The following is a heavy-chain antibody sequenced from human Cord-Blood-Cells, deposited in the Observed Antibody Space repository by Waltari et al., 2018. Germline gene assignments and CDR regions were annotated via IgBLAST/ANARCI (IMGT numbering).Heavy chain of an antibody. CDR2: ISQSGST. V-gene: IGHV4-34*01. Sequence: QVQPQQWGAGLLKPSETLSLTCAVYGGSFSGYYWSWIRQPPGKGLEWIGEISQSGSTNYNPAPKGRVTISVDTSKNQFSLKLSSVTAADTAVYYCARPCSTSGSGSYYYFDYWGQGTLVTVSS. J-gene: IGHJ4*02. D-gene: IGHD3-10*01. CDR1: GGSFSGYY. CDR3: ARPCSTSGSGSYYYFDY.